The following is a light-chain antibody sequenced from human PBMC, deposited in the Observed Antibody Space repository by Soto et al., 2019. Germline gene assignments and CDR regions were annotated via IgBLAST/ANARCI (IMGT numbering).Light chain of an antibody. Sequence: DIQMTQSPSSLSASVGDRVTITCRASQNITNNLNWYQQKPGKAPKLLIYDASSLENGVPSSFSGSGSGTDFTLTISSLQPEDFATYYCQQTYSAPYSFGQGTKLEIK. CDR1: QNITNN. J-gene: IGKJ2*01. CDR2: DAS. V-gene: IGKV1-39*01. CDR3: QQTYSAPYS.